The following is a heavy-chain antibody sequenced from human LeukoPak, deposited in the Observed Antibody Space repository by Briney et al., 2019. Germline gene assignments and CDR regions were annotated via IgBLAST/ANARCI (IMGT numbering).Heavy chain of an antibody. Sequence: ASVKDSCKAPRYTFSGSYMHWVPQAPGQGLEWMGWINPKGGGTNYAQKFQGTVTLTRGTSISTAYMELSRLRSDDTAVYYCARDWLLSSGLDYWGQGTLVTVSS. CDR1: RYTFSGSY. V-gene: IGHV1-2*02. D-gene: IGHD6-19*01. CDR3: ARDWLLSSGLDY. J-gene: IGHJ4*02. CDR2: INPKGGGT.